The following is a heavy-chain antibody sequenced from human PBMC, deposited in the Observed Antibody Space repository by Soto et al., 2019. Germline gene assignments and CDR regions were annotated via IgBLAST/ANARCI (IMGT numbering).Heavy chain of an antibody. CDR2: IRPQAFGGTK. CDR3: GRGIPAQV. V-gene: IGHV3-49*03. Sequence: GGSLRLSCTGSGFMFRDYFVNWFRQAPGKGLEWLGFIRPQAFGGTKGYAASVQGRFSISRDDSKFIVDLQIDSLKTDDTAVYYCGRGIPAQVWGQGTLVTVSS. J-gene: IGHJ4*02. D-gene: IGHD2-2*01. CDR1: GFMFRDYF.